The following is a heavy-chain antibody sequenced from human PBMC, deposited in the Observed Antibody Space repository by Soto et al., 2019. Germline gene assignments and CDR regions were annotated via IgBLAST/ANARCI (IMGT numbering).Heavy chain of an antibody. J-gene: IGHJ4*02. D-gene: IGHD1-1*01. Sequence: QVHLVQSGAEVKKPGASVKVSCKGSGYAFTTYGITWVRQAPGQGLEWMGWISAHNGNTNYAQKPQGRVTVTRDPSTSTAYMELRSLRSDDTAVYYCARGGYGDYWGQGALVTVSS. CDR1: GYAFTTYG. CDR2: ISAHNGNT. V-gene: IGHV1-18*01. CDR3: ARGGYGDY.